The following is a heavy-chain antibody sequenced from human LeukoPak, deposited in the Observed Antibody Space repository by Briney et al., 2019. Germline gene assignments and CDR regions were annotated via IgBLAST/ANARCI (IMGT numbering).Heavy chain of an antibody. J-gene: IGHJ6*03. CDR1: GGSFSGHY. D-gene: IGHD3-16*01. CDR2: IDHSGST. CDR3: ARVKDPGGYYYYYYMDI. Sequence: SEILSLTCAVYGGSFSGHYWTWIRQPPGKGLEWIGEIDHSGSTNYNPSLKSRVTISVDTSKNQFSLKVSSVTAADTAVYYCARVKDPGGYYYYYYMDIWGKGNTVTVSS. V-gene: IGHV4-34*01.